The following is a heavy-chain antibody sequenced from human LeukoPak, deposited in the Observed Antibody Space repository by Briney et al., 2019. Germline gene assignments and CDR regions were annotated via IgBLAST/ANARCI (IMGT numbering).Heavy chain of an antibody. CDR1: GGSFSGYY. CDR3: ARRGRPFDY. Sequence: SETLSLTCAVYGGSFSGYYWSWIRQPPGKGLEWIGEINHSGSTNYNPSLKSRVTISVDTSKNQFSLKLSSVTAADTAVYYCARRGRPFDYWGQGTLVTVSS. CDR2: INHSGST. J-gene: IGHJ4*02. V-gene: IGHV4-34*01. D-gene: IGHD6-6*01.